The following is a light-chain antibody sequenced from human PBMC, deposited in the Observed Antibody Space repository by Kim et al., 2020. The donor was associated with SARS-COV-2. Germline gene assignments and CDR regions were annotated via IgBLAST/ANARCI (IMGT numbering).Light chain of an antibody. CDR1: SLRSYY. V-gene: IGLV3-19*01. J-gene: IGLJ3*02. Sequence: SSELTQDPAVSVALGQTVRITCQGDSLRSYYASWYQQKPGRAHVLVVYGKNNRPSGIPDRFSGSSSGNTASLTITGAQAEDEAGYYCNSRDSSGNHHVVF. CDR2: GKN. CDR3: NSRDSSGNHHVV.